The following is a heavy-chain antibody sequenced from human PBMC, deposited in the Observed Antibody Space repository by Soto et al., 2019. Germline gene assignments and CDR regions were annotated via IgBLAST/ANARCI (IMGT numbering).Heavy chain of an antibody. D-gene: IGHD6-6*01. CDR3: AKDLTRQLAYWLDP. Sequence: ASVKVSCKASGFSFTGYYIHWLRQAPGQGLEWMGWINAHSGGTEYAQKFQGRVTLTRDTSISTAYMTLSSLRSDDTAIYYCAKDLTRQLAYWLDPWGQGTQVTVSS. V-gene: IGHV1-2*02. J-gene: IGHJ5*02. CDR2: INAHSGGT. CDR1: GFSFTGYY.